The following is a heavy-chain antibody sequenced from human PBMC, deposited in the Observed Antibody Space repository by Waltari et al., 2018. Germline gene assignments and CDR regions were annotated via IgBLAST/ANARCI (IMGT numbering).Heavy chain of an antibody. CDR2: IIPILGIA. CDR1: GGTFSSYA. J-gene: IGHJ4*02. V-gene: IGHV1-69*04. CDR3: ARDGYGDSPLDY. Sequence: QVQLVQSGAEVKKPGSSVKVSCKASGGTFSSYAISWVRQAPGQGLEWMGGIIPILGIAYYAQKFQGRVTITADESTSTAYMELSSLRSEDTAVYYCARDGYGDSPLDYWGQGTLVTVSS. D-gene: IGHD4-17*01.